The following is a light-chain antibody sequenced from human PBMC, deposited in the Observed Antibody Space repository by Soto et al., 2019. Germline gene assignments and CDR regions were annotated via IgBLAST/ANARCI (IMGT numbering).Light chain of an antibody. V-gene: IGKV1-27*01. CDR2: AAS. J-gene: IGKJ4*01. CDR3: QKYNSAPLT. CDR1: QGISFY. Sequence: DLQMTQSQSSMSASLGDRVTITCRARQGISFYLAWFQQKPGKVPTLLIYAASTLQSGVPSRFSGSGSGTDVTLTISSLQPEDVATYYCQKYNSAPLTFGGGTKVEIK.